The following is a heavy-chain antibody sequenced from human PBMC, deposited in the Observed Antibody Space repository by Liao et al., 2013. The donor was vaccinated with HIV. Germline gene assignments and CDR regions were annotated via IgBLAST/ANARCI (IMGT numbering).Heavy chain of an antibody. J-gene: IGHJ4*02. CDR3: AKNTGAWHIFDY. V-gene: IGHV4-61*02. Sequence: QVQLQESGPGLVKPSQTLSLTCTVSGASINTGEHYWSWIRQPAGEGLEWIGRVFTTGSTSYNPSFKSRVTIIDSSKSQFSLKLNSVTAADTAVYYCAKNTGAWHIFDYWGQGILVTVSS. D-gene: IGHD2-8*02. CDR2: VFTTGST. CDR1: GASINTGEHY.